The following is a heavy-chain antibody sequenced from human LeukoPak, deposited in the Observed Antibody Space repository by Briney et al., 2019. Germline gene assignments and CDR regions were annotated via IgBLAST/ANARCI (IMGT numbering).Heavy chain of an antibody. J-gene: IGHJ3*02. CDR3: ARAQYYDFWSGYSDAFDI. V-gene: IGHV4-61*02. Sequence: SETLSLTCTVSGGSISSGSYYWSWIRQPAGKGLEWIGRSDTSGSTNYNPSLKSRVTISVDTSKNQFSLKLSSVTAADTAVYYSARAQYYDFWSGYSDAFDIRGQGTMVTVSS. CDR1: GGSISSGSYY. CDR2: SDTSGST. D-gene: IGHD3-3*01.